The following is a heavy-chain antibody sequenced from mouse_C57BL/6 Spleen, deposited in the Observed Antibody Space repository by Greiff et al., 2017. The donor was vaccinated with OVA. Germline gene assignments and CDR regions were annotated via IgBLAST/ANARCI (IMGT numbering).Heavy chain of an antibody. Sequence: QVQLQQPGTELVKPGASVKLSCKASGYTFTSYWMHWVKQRPGQGLEWIGNINPSNGGTNYNEKFKSKAKLTVDKSSSTAYMQLSSLTSEDSAVXYCAISGTLTATAIDFWGPGTSVTVSS. V-gene: IGHV1-53*01. CDR2: INPSNGGT. CDR1: GYTFTSYW. CDR3: AISGTLTATAIDF. J-gene: IGHJ4*01. D-gene: IGHD4-1*01.